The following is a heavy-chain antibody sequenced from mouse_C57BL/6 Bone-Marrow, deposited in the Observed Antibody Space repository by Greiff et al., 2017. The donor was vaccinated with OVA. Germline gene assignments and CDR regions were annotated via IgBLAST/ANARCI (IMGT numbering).Heavy chain of an antibody. J-gene: IGHJ2*01. CDR3: ARKGRGAFDY. CDR1: GYTFTSYG. CDR2: IYSKSGNT. Sequence: VQLQQSGAELARPGASVKLSCKASGYTFTSYGISWVKQRTGQGLEWIGEIYSKSGNTFYHETFKGKATRTEDKSSSTAYMELRSLTSEDSAVYFCARKGRGAFDYWGQGTTLTVSS. V-gene: IGHV1-81*01.